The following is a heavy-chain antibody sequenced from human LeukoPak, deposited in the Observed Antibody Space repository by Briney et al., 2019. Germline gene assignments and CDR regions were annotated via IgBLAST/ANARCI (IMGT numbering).Heavy chain of an antibody. CDR1: GFSFSSYA. CDR2: ISASGDNT. Sequence: GGSLRLSCAASGFSFSSYAMSWVRQAPGKGLEWVSGISASGDNTYYADSVKGRFTISRDNSKNTLYLQMNSLRAEDTAVYYCAREYFYDSSGYSDAFDIWGQGTMVTVSS. J-gene: IGHJ3*02. CDR3: AREYFYDSSGYSDAFDI. D-gene: IGHD3-22*01. V-gene: IGHV3-23*01.